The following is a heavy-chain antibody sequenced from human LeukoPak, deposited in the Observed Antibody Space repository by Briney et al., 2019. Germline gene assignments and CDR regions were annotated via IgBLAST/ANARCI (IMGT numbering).Heavy chain of an antibody. V-gene: IGHV1-69*13. D-gene: IGHD2-15*01. CDR3: ASTLIPRYCSGGSCYGYYYYMDV. CDR1: GGTFSSYA. J-gene: IGHJ6*03. CDR2: IIPIFGTA. Sequence: SVKVSCKASGGTFSSYAISWMPQAPGQGLEWMGGIIPIFGTANYAQKFQGRVTITADESTSTAYMELSSLRSEDTAVYYCASTLIPRYCSGGSCYGYYYYMDVWGKGTTVTVSS.